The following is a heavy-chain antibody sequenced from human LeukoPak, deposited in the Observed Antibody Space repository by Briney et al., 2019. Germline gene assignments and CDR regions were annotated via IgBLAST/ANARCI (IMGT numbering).Heavy chain of an antibody. CDR3: ARGATVTLYDY. CDR2: ISYDGSNK. V-gene: IGHV3-30-3*01. CDR1: GFTFSSYA. J-gene: IGHJ4*02. D-gene: IGHD1-26*01. Sequence: GGSLRLSCAASGFTFSSYAMHWVRQAPGKGLEWVAVISYDGSNKYYADSVKGRFTISRDNAKNSLYLQMNSLRAEDTAVYYCARGATVTLYDYWGQGTLVTVSS.